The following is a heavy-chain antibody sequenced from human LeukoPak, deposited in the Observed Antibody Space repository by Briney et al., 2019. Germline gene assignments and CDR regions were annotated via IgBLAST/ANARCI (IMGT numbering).Heavy chain of an antibody. V-gene: IGHV4-38-2*02. J-gene: IGHJ4*02. CDR3: ARDGVGYYGSGSYFDY. CDR1: GYSISSGYY. D-gene: IGHD3-10*01. Sequence: SETPSLTCAVSGYSISSGYYWGWIRQPPGKGLEWIGSIYHSGSTYYNPSLKSRVTISVDTSKNQFSLKLSSVTAADTAVYYCARDGVGYYGSGSYFDYWGQGTLVTVSS. CDR2: IYHSGST.